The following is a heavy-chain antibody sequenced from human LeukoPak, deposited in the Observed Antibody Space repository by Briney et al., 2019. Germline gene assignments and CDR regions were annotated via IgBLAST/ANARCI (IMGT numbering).Heavy chain of an antibody. V-gene: IGHV3-30*04. J-gene: IGHJ6*04. CDR3: ARERGYGSGSYFYGMDV. CDR1: GFTFSSYA. Sequence: GRSLRLSCAASGFTFSSYAMHWVRQAPGKGLEWVAVISYDGSNKYYEDSVKGRFTISRDNSKNTLYLQMNSLRAEDTAVYYCARERGYGSGSYFYGMDVWGKGTTVTVS. CDR2: ISYDGSNK. D-gene: IGHD3-10*01.